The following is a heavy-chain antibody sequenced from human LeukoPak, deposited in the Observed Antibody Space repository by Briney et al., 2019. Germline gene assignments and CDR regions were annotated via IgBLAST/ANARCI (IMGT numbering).Heavy chain of an antibody. J-gene: IGHJ4*02. Sequence: GGSLRLSCAASGFTFSSYSMNWVRQAPGKGLEWVSSISSSSSYIYYADSVKGRFTISRDNAKNSLYLQMNSLRAEDTAVYYCARIIAAVGYFDYWGKGTLVTVSS. D-gene: IGHD6-13*01. CDR1: GFTFSSYS. V-gene: IGHV3-21*01. CDR2: ISSSSSYI. CDR3: ARIIAAVGYFDY.